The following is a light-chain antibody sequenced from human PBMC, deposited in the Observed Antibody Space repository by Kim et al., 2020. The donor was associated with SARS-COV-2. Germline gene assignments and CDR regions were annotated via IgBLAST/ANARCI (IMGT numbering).Light chain of an antibody. V-gene: IGLV1-40*01. J-gene: IGLJ3*02. CDR3: QYYDISLSGYWV. CDR2: GNC. Sequence: QSVLTQPPSVSEAPGQRVTISCTGSSSNIGAGYDVHCYQQLPGTAPKLLIYGNCNRPSVVPDRFSGSKSDTYAYPAITGLQGEDEADYYCQYYDISLSGYWVFGGGTKVTVL. CDR1: SSNIGAGYD.